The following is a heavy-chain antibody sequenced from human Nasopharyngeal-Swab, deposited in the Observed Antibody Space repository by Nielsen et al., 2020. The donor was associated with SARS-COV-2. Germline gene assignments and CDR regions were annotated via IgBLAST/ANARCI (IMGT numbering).Heavy chain of an antibody. CDR1: GFTFSSYA. CDR2: ISYDGSNK. J-gene: IGHJ4*02. Sequence: GESLKISCAASGFTFSSYAMHWVRQAPGKGLEWVAVISYDGSNKYYADSVKGRFTISRDNSKNTLYLQMNSLRAEDTAVYYCARDVGCINGVCYMGDWGQGTLVAVSS. CDR3: ARDVGCINGVCYMGD. V-gene: IGHV3-30-3*01. D-gene: IGHD2-8*01.